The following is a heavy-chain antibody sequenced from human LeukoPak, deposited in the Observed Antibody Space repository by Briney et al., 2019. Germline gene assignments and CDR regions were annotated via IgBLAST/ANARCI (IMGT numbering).Heavy chain of an antibody. CDR2: MALSGGPT. V-gene: IGHV3-23*01. D-gene: IGHD1-26*01. Sequence: GGSLRLSCAASGFTFSAYAMAWVRRPPGRGLEWVSTMALSGGPTHYADAVEGRFTISRDDSKGTLYLHINNLGAEDTAVYYCARDFSLVVGASDSWGKGTLVTVSS. J-gene: IGHJ5*02. CDR3: ARDFSLVVGASDS. CDR1: GFTFSAYA.